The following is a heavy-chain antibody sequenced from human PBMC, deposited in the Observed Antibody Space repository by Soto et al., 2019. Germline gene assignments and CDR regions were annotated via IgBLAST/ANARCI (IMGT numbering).Heavy chain of an antibody. D-gene: IGHD4-17*01. CDR3: ARSGNDYGDLAFAFDI. CDR1: GGSISSYY. CDR2: IYYSGST. V-gene: IGHV4-59*12. J-gene: IGHJ3*02. Sequence: SETLSLTCTVSGGSISSYYWSWIRQPPGKGLEWIGYIYYSGSTNYNPSLKSRVTISVDTSKNQFSLKLSSVTAADTAVYYCARSGNDYGDLAFAFDIWGQGTMVTVSS.